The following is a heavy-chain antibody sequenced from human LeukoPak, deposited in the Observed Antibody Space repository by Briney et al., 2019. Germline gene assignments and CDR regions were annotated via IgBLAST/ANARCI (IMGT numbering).Heavy chain of an antibody. D-gene: IGHD6-13*01. CDR2: INPNSGGT. Sequence: GASVKVSCKASGYTFTDYYIHWVRQAPGQGLEWMGWINPNSGGTNYAQKFQGRVTMPRDTSISTAYMELSRLRSDDTAVYYCARGIYSSNWFDPWGQGTLVTVSS. CDR3: ARGIYSSNWFDP. CDR1: GYTFTDYY. J-gene: IGHJ5*02. V-gene: IGHV1-2*02.